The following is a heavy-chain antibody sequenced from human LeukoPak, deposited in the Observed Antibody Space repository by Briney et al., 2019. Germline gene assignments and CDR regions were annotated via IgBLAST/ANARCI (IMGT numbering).Heavy chain of an antibody. J-gene: IGHJ4*02. CDR1: GVSISSSYSY. V-gene: IGHV4-39*01. D-gene: IGHD3/OR15-3a*01. CDR3: ARQTGSGLFTLP. CDR2: IYYTGNT. Sequence: SETLSLTCTVSGVSISSSYSYWGWIRQPPGMGLEWIGSIYYTGNTYYNASLKSRVTISIDTSKNQISLRLTSVTATDTAMYYCARQTGSGLFTLPGGQGTLVTVSS.